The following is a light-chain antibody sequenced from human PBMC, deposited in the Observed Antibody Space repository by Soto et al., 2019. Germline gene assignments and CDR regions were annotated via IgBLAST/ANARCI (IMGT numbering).Light chain of an antibody. J-gene: IGLJ1*01. CDR2: DTS. Sequence: QAVVTQGPSLSVSPGGTVTLTCGSSTGTVTVGRYPCWFQQRPGQAPRPLIYDTSNKFFWTPVRFSGSLLGGKAALTLSGAQAEGEAEYSCSSYTIINTRACAFVTGTKSPS. V-gene: IGLV7-46*01. CDR1: TGTVTVGRY. CDR3: SSYTIINTRACA.